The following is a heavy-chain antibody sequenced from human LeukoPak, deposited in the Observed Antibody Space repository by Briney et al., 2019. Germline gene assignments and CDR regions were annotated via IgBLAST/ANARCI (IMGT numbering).Heavy chain of an antibody. CDR1: GYTFTSYG. D-gene: IGHD3-9*01. V-gene: IGHV1-18*04. Sequence: ASVKVSCKASGYTFTSYGISWVRQAPGQGLEWMGWISAYNGNTNYAQKLQGRVTMTTDTSTSTAYMELRSLRSDDTAVYYCATQNYDILTGYSDYWGQGTLVTVSS. CDR3: ATQNYDILTGYSDY. CDR2: ISAYNGNT. J-gene: IGHJ4*02.